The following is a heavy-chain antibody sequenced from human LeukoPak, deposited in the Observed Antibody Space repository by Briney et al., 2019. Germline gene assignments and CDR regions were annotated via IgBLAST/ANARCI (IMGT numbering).Heavy chain of an antibody. CDR3: ARDGTSLNLAEFDF. J-gene: IGHJ4*02. Sequence: PETLSLTCTVSGGSISSSSYYWGWVRQPPGKGLEWIGSIYYTGVTYYNPSLKSRVTISVDTSKNQFSLKLTSVTAADTAVYYCARDGTSLNLAEFDFWGQGTLVTVAS. D-gene: IGHD1-14*01. CDR1: GGSISSSSYY. V-gene: IGHV4-39*07. CDR2: IYYTGVT.